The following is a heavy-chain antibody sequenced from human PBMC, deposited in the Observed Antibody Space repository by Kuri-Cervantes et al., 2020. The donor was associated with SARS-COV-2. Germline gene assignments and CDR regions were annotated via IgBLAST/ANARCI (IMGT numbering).Heavy chain of an antibody. CDR1: GFSFSSHS. D-gene: IGHD1-1*01. J-gene: IGHJ3*02. CDR2: ISGRSNFI. CDR3: ARDGPETDSDAFDI. Sequence: GGSLRLSCVASGFSFSSHSMNWVRQAPGKGLEWVSSISGRSNFIYYADSVKGRFTISRDNAKRSLYLQMNSLRVEDTAVYYCARDGPETDSDAFDIWAKGQWSPSPQ. V-gene: IGHV3-21*01.